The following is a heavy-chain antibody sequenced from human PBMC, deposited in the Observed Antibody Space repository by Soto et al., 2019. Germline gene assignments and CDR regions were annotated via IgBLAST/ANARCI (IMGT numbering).Heavy chain of an antibody. J-gene: IGHJ4*02. Sequence: SGTLSLTCTVSGVSISSYYWSWIRQPPGKGLEWIGYIYYSGSTNYNPSLKSRVTISVDTSKNQFSLKLSSVTAADTAVYYCARGGSYYGDYAYFDYWGQGTLVTVSS. CDR1: GVSISSYY. D-gene: IGHD4-17*01. CDR3: ARGGSYYGDYAYFDY. V-gene: IGHV4-59*01. CDR2: IYYSGST.